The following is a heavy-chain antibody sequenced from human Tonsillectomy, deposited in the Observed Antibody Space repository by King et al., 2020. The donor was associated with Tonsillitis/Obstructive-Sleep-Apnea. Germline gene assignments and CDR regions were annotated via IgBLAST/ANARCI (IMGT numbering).Heavy chain of an antibody. CDR2: ISSYGDTI. Sequence: VQLVESGGGLVEPGGSLRLPCAGSGFTFSDYHMTWIRQAPGKGLEWLSDISSYGDTIYYADSVRGRFTMSRDNAKKSLDLQMSSLTDEDTAVYFCAGGSGSPGAVYYYMYVWGKGTTVTVSS. CDR1: GFTFSDYH. J-gene: IGHJ6*03. CDR3: AGGSGSPGAVYYYMYV. V-gene: IGHV3-11*01. D-gene: IGHD1-26*01.